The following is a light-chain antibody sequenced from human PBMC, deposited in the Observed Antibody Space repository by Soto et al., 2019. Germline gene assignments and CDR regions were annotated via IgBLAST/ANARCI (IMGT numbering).Light chain of an antibody. Sequence: EIVMTQSPATLSVSPGEGATLSCRASQSVGSNLAWYQQNPGQAPRLLIYDTSTRATGIPARFSGSGSGTVFTLTITSLLSEDFAVYYCQQYDNWIGTFGGGTEVEIK. CDR1: QSVGSN. CDR2: DTS. V-gene: IGKV3-15*01. CDR3: QQYDNWIGT. J-gene: IGKJ4*01.